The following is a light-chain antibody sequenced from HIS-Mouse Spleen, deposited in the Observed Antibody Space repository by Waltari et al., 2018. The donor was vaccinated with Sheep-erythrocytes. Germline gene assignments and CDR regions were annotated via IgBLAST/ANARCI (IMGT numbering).Light chain of an antibody. V-gene: IGLV1-36*01. CDR1: SSNIGHNA. J-gene: IGLJ3*02. CDR2: YDD. Sequence: QSVLTQPPSVSEAPRQRVPISCSGSSSNIGHNAVHWYQQLPGKAPKLLIYYDDLLPSGVSDRFSGSKSGTSASLAISGLQSEDEADYYCAAWDDSLNGWVFGGGTKLTVL. CDR3: AAWDDSLNGWV.